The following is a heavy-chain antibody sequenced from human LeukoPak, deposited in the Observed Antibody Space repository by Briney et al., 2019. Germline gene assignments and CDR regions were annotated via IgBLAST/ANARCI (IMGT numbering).Heavy chain of an antibody. CDR2: IDPSDSYT. V-gene: IGHV5-10-1*01. CDR3: ARPRPALYGSSTMDV. CDR1: GYRFTSYW. J-gene: IGHJ6*02. Sequence: ESLRIPCKGSGYRFTSYWISWVRQMPGKGLEWMGRIDPSDSYTNYSPSFQGHVTISADKSISTAYLQWSSLKASDTAMYYCARPRPALYGSSTMDVWGQGTAVTVSS. D-gene: IGHD3-10*01.